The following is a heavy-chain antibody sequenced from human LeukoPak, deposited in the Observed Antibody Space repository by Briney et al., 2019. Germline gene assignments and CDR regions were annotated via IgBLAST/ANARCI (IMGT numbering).Heavy chain of an antibody. J-gene: IGHJ3*02. D-gene: IGHD1-26*01. CDR1: GFTFSSDG. V-gene: IGHV3-30*02. CDR3: AKDGSGIVGAMEAFDI. CDR2: IRYDGSNK. Sequence: RPGGSLRLSCAASGFTFSSDGMHWVRQAPGKGLEWVAFIRYDGSNKYYADSVKGRFTISRDNSKNTLYLQMNSLRAEDTAVYYCAKDGSGIVGAMEAFDIWGQGTMVTVSS.